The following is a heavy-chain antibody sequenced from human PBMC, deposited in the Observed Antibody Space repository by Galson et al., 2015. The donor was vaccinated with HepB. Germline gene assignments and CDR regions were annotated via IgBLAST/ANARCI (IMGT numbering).Heavy chain of an antibody. J-gene: IGHJ3*02. CDR1: GYTFTSYA. D-gene: IGHD5-18*01. V-gene: IGHV7-4-1*02. CDR2: INTNTGNP. Sequence: SVKVSCKASGYTFTSYAMNWVRQAPGQGLEWMGWINTNTGNPTYAQGFTGRFVFSLDTSVSTAYLQISSLKAEDTAVYYCARGGEVQLWLHDAFDIWGQGTMVTVSS. CDR3: ARGGEVQLWLHDAFDI.